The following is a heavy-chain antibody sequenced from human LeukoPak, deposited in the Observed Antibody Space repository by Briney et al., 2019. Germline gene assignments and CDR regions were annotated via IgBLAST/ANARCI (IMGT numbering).Heavy chain of an antibody. V-gene: IGHV3-30*02. CDR1: GFTFSSYG. J-gene: IGHJ4*02. D-gene: IGHD3-22*01. CDR3: ARAGMRDYYDSSGYFDY. CDR2: IRYDGSNK. Sequence: GGSLRLSCAASGFTFSSYGMHWVRQAPGKGLEWVAFIRYDGSNKYYAGSVKGRFTISRDNSKNTLYLQMNSLRAEDTAVYYCARAGMRDYYDSSGYFDYWGQGTLVTVSS.